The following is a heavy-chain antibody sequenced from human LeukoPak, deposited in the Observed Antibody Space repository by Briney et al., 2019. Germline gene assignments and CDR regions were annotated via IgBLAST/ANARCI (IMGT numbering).Heavy chain of an antibody. V-gene: IGHV4-34*01. CDR3: ARGRQAVAGYYFDY. Sequence: SETLSLTCTVSGGSISSYYWSWIRQPPGKGLEWIGEINHSGSTNYNPSLKSRVTISVDTSKNQFSLKLSSVTAADTAVYYCARGRQAVAGYYFDYWGQGTLVTVSS. J-gene: IGHJ4*02. CDR2: INHSGST. CDR1: GGSISSYY. D-gene: IGHD6-19*01.